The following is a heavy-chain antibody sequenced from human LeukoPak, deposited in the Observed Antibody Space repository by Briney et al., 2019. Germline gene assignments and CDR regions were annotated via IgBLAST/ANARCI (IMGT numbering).Heavy chain of an antibody. CDR3: ARDYCSSTSCPYYYYMDV. J-gene: IGHJ6*03. CDR1: GVSIGTSSYY. D-gene: IGHD2-2*01. CDR2: IFRTGST. Sequence: PSETLSLTCTVSGVSIGTSSYYWGWIRQPPGKGLEWSGSIFRTGSTYYSASLKSRLSISVDTSKNHIVLKLTSVTAADTAVYYCARDYCSSTSCPYYYYMDVWGKGTTVTISS. V-gene: IGHV4-39*02.